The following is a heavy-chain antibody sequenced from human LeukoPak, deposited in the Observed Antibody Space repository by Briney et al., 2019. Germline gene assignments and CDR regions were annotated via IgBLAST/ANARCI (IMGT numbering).Heavy chain of an antibody. D-gene: IGHD6-13*01. Sequence: PSETLSLTWTVSGGSTSSYYWRWIRQPPGKGLEWIGYIYYSGNTDYNPSLKSRVSISVDTSKNQFSLKLSSVTAADPPVYNCATDRGWGVGAAGNWGQGTLVTVSS. CDR2: IYYSGNT. J-gene: IGHJ4*02. CDR1: GGSTSSYY. CDR3: ATDRGWGVGAAGN. V-gene: IGHV4-59*01.